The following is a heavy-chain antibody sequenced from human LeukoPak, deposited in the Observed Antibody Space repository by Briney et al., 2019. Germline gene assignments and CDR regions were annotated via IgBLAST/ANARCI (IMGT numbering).Heavy chain of an antibody. J-gene: IGHJ4*02. V-gene: IGHV1-69*13. CDR2: IIPISGTT. CDR3: ARAFDILTEYYFDY. Sequence: SVKVSCKASGGTFSSYVISWMRQAPGQGLEWMGGIIPISGTTNYAQKFQGRVTMTADESTSTAYMELSSLRSEDTAVYYCARAFDILTEYYFDYWGQGTLVTVSS. CDR1: GGTFSSYV. D-gene: IGHD3-9*01.